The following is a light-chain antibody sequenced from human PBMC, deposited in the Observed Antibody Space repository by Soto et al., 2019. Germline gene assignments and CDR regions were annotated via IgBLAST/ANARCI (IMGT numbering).Light chain of an antibody. Sequence: SYDLSQPPSVTVAPGQTATITCAGNNIGSRSVHWFQQKPGQAPLLVVYDDGDRPSGIPERFSGSNSGNTATLTISRGEAGDEADYYCQVWDSISDHVVFGGGTKLTVL. J-gene: IGLJ3*02. V-gene: IGLV3-21*02. CDR2: DDG. CDR1: NIGSRS. CDR3: QVWDSISDHVV.